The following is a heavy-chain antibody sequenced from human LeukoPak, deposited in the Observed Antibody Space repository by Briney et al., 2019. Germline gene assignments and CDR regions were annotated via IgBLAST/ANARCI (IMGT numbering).Heavy chain of an antibody. V-gene: IGHV4-4*09. Sequence: SETLSLTCTASGGSISIYSWSWIRQPPGKGLEWIGYIYTSGSTNYNPSLQSRVTISVDTSRSQFSLKLTSVTAADTAVYYCARQAYCGADCYSLDFWGQGTLVTVSS. D-gene: IGHD2-21*02. J-gene: IGHJ4*02. CDR3: ARQAYCGADCYSLDF. CDR1: GGSISIYS. CDR2: IYTSGST.